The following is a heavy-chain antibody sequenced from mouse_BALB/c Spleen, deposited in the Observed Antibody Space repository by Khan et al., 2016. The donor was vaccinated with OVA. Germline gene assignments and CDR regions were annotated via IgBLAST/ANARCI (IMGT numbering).Heavy chain of an antibody. J-gene: IGHJ3*01. Sequence: QVQLQQSGAELARPGASVKLSCKASGYTFTDYYINWVKQRTGQGLEWIGEISPGSGDTYYNERFTGKATLNANKASSTAYMQLGSLTSDASAVYFCARRNYYGYTFAYWGQGTLVTVSA. CDR3: ARRNYYGYTFAY. CDR2: ISPGSGDT. V-gene: IGHV1-77*01. CDR1: GYTFTDYY. D-gene: IGHD1-2*01.